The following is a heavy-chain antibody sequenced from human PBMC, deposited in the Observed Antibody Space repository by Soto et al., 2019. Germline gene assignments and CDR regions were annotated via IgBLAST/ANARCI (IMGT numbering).Heavy chain of an antibody. CDR1: GFTFSSYA. D-gene: IGHD4-17*01. V-gene: IGHV3-30-3*01. CDR3: AREFSGGDYRSSAFDI. Sequence: GGSLRLSCAASGFTFSSYAMHWVRQAPGKGLEWVAVISYDGSSKYYADSVKGRFTISRDNSKNTLYLQMNSLRAEDTAVYYCAREFSGGDYRSSAFDIWGQGTMVTVSS. CDR2: ISYDGSSK. J-gene: IGHJ3*02.